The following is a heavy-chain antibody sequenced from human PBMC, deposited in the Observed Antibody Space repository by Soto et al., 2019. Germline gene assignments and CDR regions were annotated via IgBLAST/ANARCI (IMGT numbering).Heavy chain of an antibody. V-gene: IGHV3-64*01. D-gene: IGHD4-17*01. CDR2: ISSNGGST. CDR1: GFTFSSYA. CDR3: ARDPLPYGAVRGVEYGNWFDP. J-gene: IGHJ5*02. Sequence: GGSLRLSCAASGFTFSSYAMHWVRQAPGKGLEYVSAISSNGGSTYYANSVKGRFTISRDNSKNTLYLQMGSLRAEDMAVYYCARDPLPYGAVRGVEYGNWFDPWGQGTLVTVSS.